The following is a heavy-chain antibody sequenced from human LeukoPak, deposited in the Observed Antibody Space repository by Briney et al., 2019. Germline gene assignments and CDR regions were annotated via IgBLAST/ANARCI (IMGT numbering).Heavy chain of an antibody. CDR2: IIPIFGTA. J-gene: IGHJ5*02. D-gene: IGHD6-13*01. V-gene: IGHV1-69*06. CDR1: GVTFSSYP. CDR3: ARDSSSWYGRANNWFDP. Sequence: VASVKVSCKASGVTFSSYPISWVRQAPGQGLEWMGGIIPIFGTASYTQKFQGRVTITADKSTSTAYMELSSLRSEDTAVYYCARDSSSWYGRANNWFDPWGQGTLVTVSS.